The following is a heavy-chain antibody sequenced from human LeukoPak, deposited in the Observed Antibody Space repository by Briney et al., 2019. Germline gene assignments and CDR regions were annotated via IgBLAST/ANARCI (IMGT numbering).Heavy chain of an antibody. CDR2: IIPIFGTA. J-gene: IGHJ4*02. CDR1: GGTFSSYA. CDR3: ARSLSYSSGWYGYPFDY. D-gene: IGHD6-19*01. Sequence: GASVKVSCKASGGTFSSYAISWVRQAPGQGLEWMGGIIPIFGTANYAQKFQGRVTITADESTSTAYMELSSLRSEDTAVYYCARSLSYSSGWYGYPFDYWGQGTLVTVSS. V-gene: IGHV1-69*13.